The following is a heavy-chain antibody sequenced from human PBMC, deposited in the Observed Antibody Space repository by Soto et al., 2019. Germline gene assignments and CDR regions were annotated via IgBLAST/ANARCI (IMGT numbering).Heavy chain of an antibody. CDR3: ASLQVTTVNENWFDP. CDR1: GYTFTSYV. CDR2: ISAYNGNT. J-gene: IGHJ5*02. D-gene: IGHD4-17*01. V-gene: IGHV1-18*01. Sequence: ASVKVSCKASGYTFTSYVISWVRQAPGQGLEWMGWISAYNGNTNYAQKLQGRVTMTTDTSTSTAYMELRSLRSDDTAVYYCASLQVTTVNENWFDPWGQGTLVTVSS.